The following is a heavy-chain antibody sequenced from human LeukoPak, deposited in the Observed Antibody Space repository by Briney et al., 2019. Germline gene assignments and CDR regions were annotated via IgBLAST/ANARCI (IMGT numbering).Heavy chain of an antibody. CDR2: ISGSGGST. D-gene: IGHD3-3*01. V-gene: IGHV3-23*01. CDR3: AKDYDFWSGYYSTFDY. CDR1: GFTFSNYA. J-gene: IGHJ4*02. Sequence: GGSLRLSCATSGFTFSNYAMSWVRQAPGKGLEWVSAISGSGGSTYYADSVKGRFTISRDNSKNTLYLQMNSLRAEDTAIYYCAKDYDFWSGYYSTFDYWGQGTLVTVSS.